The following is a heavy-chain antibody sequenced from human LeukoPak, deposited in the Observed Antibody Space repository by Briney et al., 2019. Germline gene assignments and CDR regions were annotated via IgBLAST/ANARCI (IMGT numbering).Heavy chain of an antibody. CDR1: GFTFSDYY. CDR2: ISSSGSTI. V-gene: IGHV3-11*01. D-gene: IGHD3-10*01. CDR3: AKDWSSAMVRGVNIPFDY. Sequence: GGSLRLSCAASGFTFSDYYMSWIRQAPGKGLEWVSYISSSGSTIYYADSVKGRFTISRDNSKNTLYLQMNSLRAEDTAVYYCAKDWSSAMVRGVNIPFDYWGQGTLVTVSS. J-gene: IGHJ4*02.